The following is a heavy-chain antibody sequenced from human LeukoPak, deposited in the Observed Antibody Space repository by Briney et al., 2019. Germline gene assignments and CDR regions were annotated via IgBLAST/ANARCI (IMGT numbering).Heavy chain of an antibody. J-gene: IGHJ6*04. CDR2: IDKSGNT. CDR1: GGSISSGRDF. Sequence: SETLSLTCTVSGGSISSGRDFWSWSRQPPGRGLEWIVYIDKSGNTNDNPSLNPPLTISVPTSKNQFSLNLSSLPAADTAVHYSARDFFRRHCTSPRCQPLDVWGKGTTVTVSS. D-gene: IGHD2-2*01. CDR3: ARDFFRRHCTSPRCQPLDV. V-gene: IGHV4-61*01.